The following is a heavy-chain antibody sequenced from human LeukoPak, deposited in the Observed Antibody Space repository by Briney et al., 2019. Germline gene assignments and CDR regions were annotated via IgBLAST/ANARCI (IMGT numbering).Heavy chain of an antibody. D-gene: IGHD2-2*01. Sequence: ASVTVPCKASGYTFTGYYMHWVRQAPGQGLEWMGRINPNSGGTNYAQKFQGRVTMTRDTSISTAYMELSRLRSDDTAVYYCARDLNAWYQLLFYWGQGTLVTVSS. V-gene: IGHV1-2*06. CDR1: GYTFTGYY. CDR2: INPNSGGT. CDR3: ARDLNAWYQLLFY. J-gene: IGHJ4*02.